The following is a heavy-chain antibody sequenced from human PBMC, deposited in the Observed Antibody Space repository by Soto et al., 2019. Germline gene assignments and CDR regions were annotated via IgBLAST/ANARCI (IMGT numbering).Heavy chain of an antibody. CDR2: IYYSGST. CDR1: GGSISSGDYY. J-gene: IGHJ4*02. V-gene: IGHV4-30-4*01. CDR3: ARAPFKYCTNGVCYGGYYFDY. Sequence: SETLSLTCTVSGGSISSGDYYWSWIRQPPGKGLEWVGYIYYSGSTYYNPSLKSRVTISVDTSKNQFSLKLSSVTAADTAVYYCARAPFKYCTNGVCYGGYYFDYWGQGTLVTVSS. D-gene: IGHD2-8*01.